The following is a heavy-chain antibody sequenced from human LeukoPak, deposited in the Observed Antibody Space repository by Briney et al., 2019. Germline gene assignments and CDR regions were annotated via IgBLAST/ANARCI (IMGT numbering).Heavy chain of an antibody. V-gene: IGHV3-15*07. CDR1: GFTFTNAW. CDR3: STDQGGDILTGC. D-gene: IGHD3-9*01. CDR2: IKTKSEGGTI. Sequence: KSGGSLRLSCAASGFTFTNAWMHWVRQAPGKGLEWVARIKTKSEGGTIDYAAPVRGRFTISRDDSENTLYLQMNSLKTEDTALYYCSTDQGGDILTGCWGQGTLVTVSS. J-gene: IGHJ4*02.